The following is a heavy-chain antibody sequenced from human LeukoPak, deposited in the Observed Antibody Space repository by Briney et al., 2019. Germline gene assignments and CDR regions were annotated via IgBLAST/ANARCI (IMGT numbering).Heavy chain of an antibody. J-gene: IGHJ4*02. Sequence: SETLSLTCSVSGASISTYYWSWIRQPPGKGLEWIGCLSYTGNTNYNPSLQSRVTISVDTSKNQFSLKLSSVTAADTAVYYCARDLAPANYGDPEPLDSWGQGTLVTVSS. D-gene: IGHD4-17*01. CDR3: ARDLAPANYGDPEPLDS. CDR1: GASISTYY. CDR2: LSYTGNT. V-gene: IGHV4-59*12.